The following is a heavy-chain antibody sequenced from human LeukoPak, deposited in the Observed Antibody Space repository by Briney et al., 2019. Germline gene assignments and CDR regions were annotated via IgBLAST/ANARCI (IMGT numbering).Heavy chain of an antibody. CDR2: IWFDGGKK. D-gene: IGHD2-15*01. CDR3: ARDHSAGLFFFEY. J-gene: IGHJ4*02. CDR1: GFNFGGYG. V-gene: IGHV3-33*01. Sequence: GGSLRLSCAASGFNFGGYGMQWVRQAPGKGLEWVAVIWFDGGKKYYADSVKGRFTISRDNSKNTLYLRMNSLRVEDTAVYYCARDHSAGLFFFEYWGQGVLVSVPS.